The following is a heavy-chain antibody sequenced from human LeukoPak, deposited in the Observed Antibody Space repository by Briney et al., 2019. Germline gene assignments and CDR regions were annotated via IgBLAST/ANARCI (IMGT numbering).Heavy chain of an antibody. CDR2: INWNGGST. D-gene: IGHD5-18*01. J-gene: IGHJ4*02. Sequence: QPGGSLRLSCAASGFTFDDHGMNWVRQAPGKGLEWVSGINWNGGSTFYADSVKGRVTISRDNAKNALYLQTNSLTAEDTALYHCARDRSYGSFDYWGQGTLVTVSS. CDR1: GFTFDDHG. V-gene: IGHV3-20*01. CDR3: ARDRSYGSFDY.